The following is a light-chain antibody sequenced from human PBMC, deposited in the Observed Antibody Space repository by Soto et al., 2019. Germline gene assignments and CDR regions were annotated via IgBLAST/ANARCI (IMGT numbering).Light chain of an antibody. V-gene: IGLV2-14*01. Sequence: QSALTQPASVSGSPGQSITISCTGTNSDIGGYNYVSWYQQHPGKAPKLLIYDVTNRPSGVPNRFSGSKSGNTASLTVSGLQAEDEADYHCSSYTSSSTRRVFGTGTKLTVL. CDR2: DVT. J-gene: IGLJ1*01. CDR3: SSYTSSSTRRV. CDR1: NSDIGGYNY.